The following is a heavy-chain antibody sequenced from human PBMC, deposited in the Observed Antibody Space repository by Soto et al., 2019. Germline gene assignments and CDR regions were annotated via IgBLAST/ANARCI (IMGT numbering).Heavy chain of an antibody. CDR1: GFTFSSYW. CDR3: ARDGGYTYGALAY. D-gene: IGHD5-18*01. CDR2: IKQDGSEK. Sequence: GGSLRLACAASGFTFSSYWMSWVRQAPGKGLEWVSNIKQDGSEKYYVDSVKGRFTISRDNAKNSLYLQMNSLRAEDTAVYYCARDGGYTYGALAYWGQGTLVTVSS. V-gene: IGHV3-7*01. J-gene: IGHJ4*02.